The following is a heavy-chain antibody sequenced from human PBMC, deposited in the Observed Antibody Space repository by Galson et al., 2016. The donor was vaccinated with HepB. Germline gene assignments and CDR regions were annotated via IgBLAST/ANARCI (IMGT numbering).Heavy chain of an antibody. J-gene: IGHJ4*02. CDR1: GFTFDIHA. CDR3: ARSPPRVTAYFDY. CDR2: ISKSGNNT. V-gene: IGHV3-23*05. Sequence: SLRLSCAASGFTFDIHAMTWVRQTPGKGLEWVSTISKSGNNTYYSESLKSRFTVSRDDSENMVFLQLDSLTAEDTAVYYCARSPPRVTAYFDYWGQGALGTVAS.